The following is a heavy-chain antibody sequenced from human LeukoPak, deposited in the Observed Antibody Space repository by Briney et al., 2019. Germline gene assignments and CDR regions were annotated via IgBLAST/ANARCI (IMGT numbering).Heavy chain of an antibody. Sequence: SGGSLRLSCTGSGFTFGDYAMNWVRQAPGKGLEWVGFIRSKNYGGTTEYAVSVKGRFTISRDDSKSIAYLQMNSLKTEDTAVYYCTRVIVATKDYWGQGTLVTVSS. D-gene: IGHD5-12*01. CDR2: IRSKNYGGTT. V-gene: IGHV3-49*04. CDR1: GFTFGDYA. J-gene: IGHJ4*02. CDR3: TRVIVATKDY.